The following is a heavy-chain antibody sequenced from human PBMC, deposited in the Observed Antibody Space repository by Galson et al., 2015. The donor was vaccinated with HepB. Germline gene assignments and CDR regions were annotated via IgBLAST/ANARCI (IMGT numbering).Heavy chain of an antibody. Sequence: LSLTCTVSGGSISSYYWSWIRQPPGKGLEWIGYIYYSGSTNYNPSLKSRVTISVDTSKNQFSLKLSSVTAADTAVYYCARAKSGWFGESYYFDYWGQGTLVTVSS. CDR3: ARAKSGWFGESYYFDY. J-gene: IGHJ4*02. V-gene: IGHV4-59*01. CDR2: IYYSGST. CDR1: GGSISSYY. D-gene: IGHD3-10*01.